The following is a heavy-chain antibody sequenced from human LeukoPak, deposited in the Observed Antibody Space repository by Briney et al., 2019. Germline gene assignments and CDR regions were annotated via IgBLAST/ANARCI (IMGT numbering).Heavy chain of an antibody. Sequence: GGSLRLSCAASGFIFNNYWMSWVRQAPGKGLEWVANIKQDGSDKYYVDSVKGRFTISRGDAKNSLYLQMNSLRAEDSAMYYCARGSGSYGYWGQGTLVTVSS. J-gene: IGHJ4*02. D-gene: IGHD3-10*01. CDR2: IKQDGSDK. V-gene: IGHV3-7*03. CDR3: ARGSGSYGY. CDR1: GFIFNNYW.